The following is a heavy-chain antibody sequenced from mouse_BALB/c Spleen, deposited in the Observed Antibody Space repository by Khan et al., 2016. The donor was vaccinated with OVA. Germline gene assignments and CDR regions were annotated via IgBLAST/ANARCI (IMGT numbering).Heavy chain of an antibody. CDR1: GYTFTDYA. V-gene: IGHV1S137*01. J-gene: IGHJ2*01. Sequence: QVQLKQSGPELVRPGVSVKISCKGSGYTFTDYAMHWVKQSHAKSLEWIGRISTYTGNTKYTQKFKGRATMTVDKSASTAYMELDRLTSEDSATYYCARPAYDGYYDYWGQGTTLTVSS. CDR3: ARPAYDGYYDY. CDR2: ISTYTGNT. D-gene: IGHD2-3*01.